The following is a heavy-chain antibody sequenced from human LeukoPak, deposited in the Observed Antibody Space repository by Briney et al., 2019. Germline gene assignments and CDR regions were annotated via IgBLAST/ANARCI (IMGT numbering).Heavy chain of an antibody. J-gene: IGHJ4*02. CDR1: GFTFSSYA. CDR2: ISGGGST. V-gene: IGHV3-23*01. D-gene: IGHD3-22*01. CDR3: AKDGYYYDSSGYYPFDY. Sequence: GGSLRLSCAASGFTFSSYAMNWVRQAPGKGLEWVSSISGGGSTYYADSVKGRFTISRDNSKNTLYLQMNSLRAEDTAVYYCAKDGYYYDSSGYYPFDYWGQGTLVTVSS.